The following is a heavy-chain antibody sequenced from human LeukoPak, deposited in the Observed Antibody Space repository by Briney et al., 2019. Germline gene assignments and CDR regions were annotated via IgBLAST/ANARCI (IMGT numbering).Heavy chain of an antibody. CDR3: ARDGRLPPVVVPAAVLGDYYYYGMDV. V-gene: IGHV1-18*01. J-gene: IGHJ6*02. D-gene: IGHD2-2*01. Sequence: ASVKVSCKASGYTFTSYGISWVRQAPGQGLEWMGWISAYNGNTNYAQKLQGRVTMTTDTSTSTAYMELRSLRSDDTAVYYCARDGRLPPVVVPAAVLGDYYYYGMDVWGQGTTVTVSS. CDR2: ISAYNGNT. CDR1: GYTFTSYG.